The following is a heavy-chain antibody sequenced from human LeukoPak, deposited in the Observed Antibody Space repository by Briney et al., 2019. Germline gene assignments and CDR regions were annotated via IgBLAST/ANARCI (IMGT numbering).Heavy chain of an antibody. CDR1: GFTFSNYA. J-gene: IGHJ6*02. D-gene: IGHD3-22*01. Sequence: GGSLRLSCAASGFTFSNYAMHWVRQAPGKGLEWVAVISYDGSNKYYAASVKGRFPNSTDKSKNTLYMQMNSRRAEDTAVYYCARGDSSGYNGMDVWGQGTTVTVSS. CDR2: ISYDGSNK. V-gene: IGHV3-30-3*01. CDR3: ARGDSSGYNGMDV.